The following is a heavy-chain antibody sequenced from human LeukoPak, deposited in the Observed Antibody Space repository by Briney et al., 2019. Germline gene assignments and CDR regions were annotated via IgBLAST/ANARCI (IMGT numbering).Heavy chain of an antibody. CDR3: ARDDGFSCYSY. CDR1: GFTFSSYW. CDR2: MNLDGSEK. V-gene: IGHV3-7*01. Sequence: GGSLRLSCAASGFTFSSYWMTWVRQAPGKGLEWVANMNLDGSEKFYVDSVKGRFTISRDNAKNSLFLQMNSLTAEDTAIYYCARDDGFSCYSYWGQGTLVTVSS. J-gene: IGHJ4*02. D-gene: IGHD3/OR15-3a*01.